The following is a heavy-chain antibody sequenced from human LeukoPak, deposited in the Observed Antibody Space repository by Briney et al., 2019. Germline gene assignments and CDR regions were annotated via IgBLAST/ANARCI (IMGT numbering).Heavy chain of an antibody. CDR2: VSVVGCSI. J-gene: IGHJ6*02. D-gene: IGHD3-22*01. CDR3: AKGLPRGITMIVGELDSMDV. CDR1: GFTFDDYA. Sequence: GGSVPLLCAASGFTFDDYALHWVRQAPAKGLPCVSLVSVVGCSIYYAGSVKARSTTPPERIEISLYLQMNSLSTEDTALYYCAKGLPRGITMIVGELDSMDVWGQG. V-gene: IGHV3-43*02.